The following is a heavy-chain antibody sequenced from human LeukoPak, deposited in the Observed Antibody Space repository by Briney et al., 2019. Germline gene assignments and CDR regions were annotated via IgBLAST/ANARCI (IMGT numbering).Heavy chain of an antibody. CDR3: ATADCSGGSCPIDV. CDR1: GGSISNGAYY. V-gene: IGHV4-31*03. CDR2: IYYTGSP. D-gene: IGHD2-15*01. Sequence: SQTLSLTCTVSGGSISNGAYYWSWIRQYPGKGLEWIGYIYYTGSPYYNPSLKSRVTISIDTSKNQFSLRLSSVTAADTAVYYCATADCSGGSCPIDVWGKGTTVTVSS. J-gene: IGHJ6*04.